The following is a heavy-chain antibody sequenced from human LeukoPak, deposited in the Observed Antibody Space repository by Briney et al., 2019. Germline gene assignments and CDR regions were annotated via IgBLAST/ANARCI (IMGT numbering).Heavy chain of an antibody. J-gene: IGHJ4*02. CDR3: ARSVDIVATIRSFDY. CDR2: ISAYNGNT. CDR1: GYTFTSYG. D-gene: IGHD5-12*01. V-gene: IGHV1-18*01. Sequence: ASVKVSCKASGYTFTSYGISWVRQAPGQGLEWMGWISAYNGNTNYAQKLQGRVTMTTDTSTSTTYMELRSLRSDDTAVYYCARSVDIVATIRSFDYWGQGTLVTVSS.